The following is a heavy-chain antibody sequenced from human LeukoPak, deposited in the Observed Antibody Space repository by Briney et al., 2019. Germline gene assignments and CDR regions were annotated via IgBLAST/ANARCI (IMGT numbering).Heavy chain of an antibody. J-gene: IGHJ4*02. CDR1: GDSISSYY. CDR2: IYYSGST. V-gene: IGHV4-59*01. CDR3: ARITYGSGSPQDY. Sequence: SETLSLTCTVSGDSISSYYWSWIRQPPGKGLEWIGYIYYSGSTNYNPSLKSRVTISVDTSKNQFSLKLSSVTAADTAVYYCARITYGSGSPQDYWGQGTLVAVSS. D-gene: IGHD3-10*01.